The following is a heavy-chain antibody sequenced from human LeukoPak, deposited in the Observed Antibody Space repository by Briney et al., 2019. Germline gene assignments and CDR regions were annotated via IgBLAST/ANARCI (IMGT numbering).Heavy chain of an antibody. CDR3: ARGGTLEYFRH. J-gene: IGHJ1*01. V-gene: IGHV3-48*03. Sequence: GGSLRLSCAASGFTFSSYEMNWVRQAPGKGLEWVSYISSSGSTIYYADSVKGRFTISRDNAKNSLYLQMNSLRAEDTAVYYCARGGTLEYFRHWGQGTLVTVSS. CDR1: GFTFSSYE. CDR2: ISSSGSTI.